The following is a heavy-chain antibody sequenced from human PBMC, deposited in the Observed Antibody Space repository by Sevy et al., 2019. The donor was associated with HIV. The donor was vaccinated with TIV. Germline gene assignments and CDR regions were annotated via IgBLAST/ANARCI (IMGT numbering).Heavy chain of an antibody. CDR2: IYYSGRT. V-gene: IGHV4-39*01. CDR1: GGSISSSTYY. J-gene: IGHJ3*01. Sequence: SETLSLTCTVSGGSISSSTYYWGWIRQPPGKGLEWIGSIYYSGRTYYGPSLKSRVTISVDTSKNQFSLKLSSVTAADTAVYYCARNVSDDAFDVWGQGTMVTVSS. D-gene: IGHD1-1*01. CDR3: ARNVSDDAFDV.